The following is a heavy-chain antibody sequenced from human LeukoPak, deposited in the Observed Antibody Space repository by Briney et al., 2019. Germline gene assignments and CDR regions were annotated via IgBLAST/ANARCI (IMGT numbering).Heavy chain of an antibody. V-gene: IGHV3-66*02. CDR2: IYSSGNT. Sequence: GGSLRLSCAASGFTVSSNYMSWVRQAPGKGLEWVSVIYSSGNTYYADPVKGRFTISRDNSKNTLYLQMNSLRPEDTAVYYCATRSSSIYYYYGMDVWGQGTTVTVSS. CDR1: GFTVSSNY. D-gene: IGHD6-6*01. CDR3: ATRSSSIYYYYGMDV. J-gene: IGHJ6*02.